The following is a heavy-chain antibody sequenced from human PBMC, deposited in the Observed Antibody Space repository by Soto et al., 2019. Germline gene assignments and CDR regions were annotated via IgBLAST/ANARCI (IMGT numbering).Heavy chain of an antibody. CDR2: INPNSGGT. J-gene: IGHJ6*02. Sequence: ASVKVSCKASGYTFTGYYMHWVRQAPGQGLEWMGWINPNSGGTNYAQKFQGRVTMTRDTSISTAYMELSRLRSDDTAVYYCARGRKAAAGTPIKATLRFYYGMDVWGQGTTVTVS. CDR1: GYTFTGYY. D-gene: IGHD6-13*01. CDR3: ARGRKAAAGTPIKATLRFYYGMDV. V-gene: IGHV1-2*02.